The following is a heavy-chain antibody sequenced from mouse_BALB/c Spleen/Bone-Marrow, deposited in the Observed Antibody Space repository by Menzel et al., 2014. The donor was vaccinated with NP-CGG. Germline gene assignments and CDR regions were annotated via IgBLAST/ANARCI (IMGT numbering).Heavy chain of an antibody. CDR3: ARRDGSTYYYAMDY. D-gene: IGHD1-1*01. J-gene: IGHJ4*01. V-gene: IGHV1-80*01. CDR1: GHAFSNYW. CDR2: IYPGDGDT. Sequence: QVQLQQPGAELVRPGSSVKISCKASGHAFSNYWMNWVKQRPGQGLEWIGQIYPGDGDTNYNGKFKGKATLTADKSSSTAYMQLSSLTSEDSAVYFCARRDGSTYYYAMDYWGQGTSVTVSS.